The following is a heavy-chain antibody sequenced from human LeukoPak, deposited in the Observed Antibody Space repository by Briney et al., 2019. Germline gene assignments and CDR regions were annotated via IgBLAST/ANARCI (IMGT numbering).Heavy chain of an antibody. D-gene: IGHD3-10*01. V-gene: IGHV1-3*01. CDR1: GYTFTSYA. Sequence: ASVTVSCKASGYTFTSYAMHWVRQAPGQRLEWMGWINAGNGNTKYSQKFQGRVTNTRDTSASTAYMELSSLRSEDTAVYYCAVDYYGSGSYYNYWGQGTLVTVSS. J-gene: IGHJ4*02. CDR3: AVDYYGSGSYYNY. CDR2: INAGNGNT.